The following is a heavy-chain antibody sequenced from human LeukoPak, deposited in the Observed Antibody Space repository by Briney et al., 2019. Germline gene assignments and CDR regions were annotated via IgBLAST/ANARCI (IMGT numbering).Heavy chain of an antibody. V-gene: IGHV1-69*06. D-gene: IGHD1-26*01. CDR1: GGTFSSFS. CDR3: ARDNSVGDNAWWFDP. Sequence: GASVKVSCKASGGTFSSFSVTWVRHAPGQGLEWMGGIIPIFGTANYAQKFRGRVTITADKSTRTAYMELSSLRSEDTAIYYCARDNSVGDNAWWFDPWGQGTLVTVSS. J-gene: IGHJ5*02. CDR2: IIPIFGTA.